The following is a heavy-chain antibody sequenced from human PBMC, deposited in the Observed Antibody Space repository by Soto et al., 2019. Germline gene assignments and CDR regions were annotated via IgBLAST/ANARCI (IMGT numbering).Heavy chain of an antibody. CDR3: AGHPGYYDILTGYTTYYFDY. CDR2: IYYRGNT. CDR1: GGSIGTYY. Sequence: SETLSLTCTVSGGSIGTYYWSWIRQPSGKGMEWIGYIYYRGNTDYNPSLKSRVTISLDTPKNQFSLKLSSVTAADTAVYYCAGHPGYYDILTGYTTYYFDYWGQGILVTVSS. D-gene: IGHD3-9*01. V-gene: IGHV4-59*08. J-gene: IGHJ4*02.